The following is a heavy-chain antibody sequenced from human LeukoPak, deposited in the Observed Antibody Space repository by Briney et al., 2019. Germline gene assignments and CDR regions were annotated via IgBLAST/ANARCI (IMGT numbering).Heavy chain of an antibody. V-gene: IGHV3-74*03. CDR2: ITPDGNAA. CDR1: GFTFSGHW. Sequence: GGSLRLSCVASGFTFSGHWMHWGRQVPGKGLMAVSRITPDGNAAAYADSVKGRFTISRDNAKNTLYLEMNSLTAEDTALYHCTRSGYSNGYDYWGQGTLVTVSS. CDR3: TRSGYSNGYDY. J-gene: IGHJ4*02. D-gene: IGHD2-15*01.